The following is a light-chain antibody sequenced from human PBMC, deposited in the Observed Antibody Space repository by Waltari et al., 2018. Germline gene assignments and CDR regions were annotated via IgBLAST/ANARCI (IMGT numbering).Light chain of an antibody. CDR3: YSKDTDGGSQGK. V-gene: IGLV3-10*01. Sequence: LPKQYTFWYQQKSGQAPVLVMYDDNKRPSGIPGRFSGSSAGTVATLTITGAQVDDEADYYCYSKDTDGGSQGKIGGGTKLTVL. CDR2: DDN. CDR1: LPKQY. J-gene: IGLJ2*01.